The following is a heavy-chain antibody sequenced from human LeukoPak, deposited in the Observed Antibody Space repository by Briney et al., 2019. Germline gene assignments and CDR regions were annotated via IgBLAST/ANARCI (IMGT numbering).Heavy chain of an antibody. V-gene: IGHV4-34*01. CDR2: INHSGST. CDR1: GGSFSGYY. CDR3: ARGYYYYYYMDV. J-gene: IGHJ6*03. Sequence: SETLSLTCAVYGGSFSGYYWSWIRQPPGKRLEWIGEINHSGSTNYNPSLKSRVTISVDTSKNQFSLKLSSVTAADTAVYYCARGYYYYYYMDVWGKGTTVTVSS.